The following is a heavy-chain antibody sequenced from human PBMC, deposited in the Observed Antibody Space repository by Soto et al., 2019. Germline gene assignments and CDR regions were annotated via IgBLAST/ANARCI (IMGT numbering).Heavy chain of an antibody. Sequence: QVQLVQSGAEVKKPGSSVKVSCTASGGTFSTYAINWVRQAPGQGLEWMGGIIPIFDKEDYAQKFQGRVTITADKSTSTAYMELSSLRSEDTAVYYCAVAYCTNGVCYYYYYGMDVWGQGTTVTVSS. CDR3: AVAYCTNGVCYYYYYGMDV. V-gene: IGHV1-69*06. CDR2: IIPIFDKE. J-gene: IGHJ6*02. CDR1: GGTFSTYA. D-gene: IGHD2-8*01.